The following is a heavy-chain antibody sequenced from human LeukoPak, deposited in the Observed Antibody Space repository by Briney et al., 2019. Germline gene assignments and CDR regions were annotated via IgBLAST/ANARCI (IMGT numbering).Heavy chain of an antibody. J-gene: IGHJ6*02. CDR3: ARDLAPSYYGMDV. V-gene: IGHV3-48*01. Sequence: GGSLRLSCAASGFTFSSYSMDWVRQAPGKGLEWISYVSGSSSSIYYAASVKGRFTISRDNARNSLYLQMNSLRAEDTAVYYCARDLAPSYYGMDVWGQGTTVTVSS. D-gene: IGHD2-15*01. CDR2: VSGSSSSI. CDR1: GFTFSSYS.